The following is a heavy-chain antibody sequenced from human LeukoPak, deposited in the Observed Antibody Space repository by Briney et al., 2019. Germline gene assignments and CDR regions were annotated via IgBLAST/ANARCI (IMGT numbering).Heavy chain of an antibody. J-gene: IGHJ1*01. CDR3: ARDGPSSSWYNHFQH. D-gene: IGHD6-13*01. CDR2: IWYDGSNK. Sequence: GRSLRLSCAASGFTFSSYGMHWVRQAPGKGLEWVAVIWYDGSNKYYADSVKGRFTISRDNSKNTLYLQMNRLRAEDTAVYYCARDGPSSSWYNHFQHWGQGTLVTVSS. V-gene: IGHV3-33*01. CDR1: GFTFSSYG.